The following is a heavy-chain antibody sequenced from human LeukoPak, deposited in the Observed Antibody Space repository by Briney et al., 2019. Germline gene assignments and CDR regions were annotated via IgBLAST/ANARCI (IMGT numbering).Heavy chain of an antibody. V-gene: IGHV4-59*01. J-gene: IGHJ4*02. Sequence: SETLSLTCTFSGGSISSYYWSWIRQPPGKGLEWIGYIYYSGSTNYNPSLKSRVTISLDTSKNQFSLKLSSVTAADTAVYYCVRSCSGYYPIDSWGQGTLVTVSS. CDR3: VRSCSGYYPIDS. D-gene: IGHD3-3*01. CDR2: IYYSGST. CDR1: GGSISSYY.